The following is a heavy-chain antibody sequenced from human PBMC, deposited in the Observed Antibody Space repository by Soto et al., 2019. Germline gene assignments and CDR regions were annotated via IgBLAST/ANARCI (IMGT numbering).Heavy chain of an antibody. Sequence: SATLSLTCTVSGGSISSSSYYWGWIRQPPGKGLEWIGSIYYSGSTYYNPSLKSRVTISVDTSKNQFSLKLSSVTAADTAVYYCARHRLGSGYDRWFDPWGQGTLVTVSS. CDR3: ARHRLGSGYDRWFDP. CDR2: IYYSGST. CDR1: GGSISSSSYY. V-gene: IGHV4-39*01. J-gene: IGHJ5*02. D-gene: IGHD5-12*01.